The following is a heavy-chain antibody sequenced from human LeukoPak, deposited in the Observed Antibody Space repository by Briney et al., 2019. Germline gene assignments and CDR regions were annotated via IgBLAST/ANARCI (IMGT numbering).Heavy chain of an antibody. J-gene: IGHJ4*02. CDR2: ISGSGSFI. V-gene: IGHV3-48*03. D-gene: IGHD2-15*01. CDR1: GFTFSTYE. CDR3: ARDRGLYYFDY. Sequence: GGSLGLSCAASGFTFSTYEMNWVRQAPGKGLEWLSYISGSGSFIYYADSVKGRFTISRDSAKNSLYLQMNSLRAEDTAVYYCARDRGLYYFDYWGQGTLVTVSS.